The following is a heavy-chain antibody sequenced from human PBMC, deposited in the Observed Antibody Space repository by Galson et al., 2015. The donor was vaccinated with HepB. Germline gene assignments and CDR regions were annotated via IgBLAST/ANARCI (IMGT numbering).Heavy chain of an antibody. CDR2: IIPTIDTQ. D-gene: IGHD4-11*01. CDR3: ARDRGAETRATTFARRLAAGIQRQNKPSDSFYYMDV. CDR1: GGTFSTDG. J-gene: IGHJ6*03. Sequence: SVKVSCKASGGTFSTDGISWVRQAPGQGLEWMGGIIPTIDTQKYAQKFQGRVTITADESTTTAYMELRSLRSDDTAVYYCARDRGAETRATTFARRLAAGIQRQNKPSDSFYYMDVWCKGTTVTVSS. V-gene: IGHV1-69*13.